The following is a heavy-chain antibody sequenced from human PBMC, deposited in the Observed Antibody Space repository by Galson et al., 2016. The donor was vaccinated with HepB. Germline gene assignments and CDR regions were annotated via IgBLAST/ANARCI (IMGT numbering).Heavy chain of an antibody. D-gene: IGHD2-15*01. CDR3: VRDGYCSGGSCSSKFFLVY. J-gene: IGHJ4*02. CDR2: IYPSDSDT. Sequence: QSGAEVKKPGESLKISCKASGYSFAHFWIGWVRQMPGKGLEWMGIIYPSDSDTTYSPSFQGQVTISADTSTDTAYLQWNSLKASDTAMYYCVRDGYCSGGSCSSKFFLVYWGQGTLVTVSS. V-gene: IGHV5-51*01. CDR1: GYSFAHFW.